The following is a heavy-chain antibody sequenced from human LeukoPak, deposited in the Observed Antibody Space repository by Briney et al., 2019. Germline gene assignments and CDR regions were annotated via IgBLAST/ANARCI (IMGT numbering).Heavy chain of an antibody. Sequence: GESLKISCKGSGYSFNSYWIGWVRQMPGKGLEWMGIIYPGDSDTRYSPSFQGQVTISADKSISTAYLQWSSLKASDTAMYYCARLPGIVTTIERYFDYWGQGTLVTVSS. CDR1: GYSFNSYW. J-gene: IGHJ4*02. CDR3: ARLPGIVTTIERYFDY. V-gene: IGHV5-51*01. CDR2: IYPGDSDT. D-gene: IGHD5-12*01.